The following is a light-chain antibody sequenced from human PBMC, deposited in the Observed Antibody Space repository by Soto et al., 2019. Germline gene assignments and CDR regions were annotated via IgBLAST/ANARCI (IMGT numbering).Light chain of an antibody. CDR3: HQYNSYSYT. J-gene: IGKJ2*01. Sequence: DIQMTQSPSTLSASVGDRVTITCRASQSISNWLAWYQQKPGRAPKLLIHDASSLESGVPPRFSGSGSGTEFTLTISSLQPDDFATYYCHQYNSYSYTFGQGTKLEIK. CDR2: DAS. V-gene: IGKV1-5*01. CDR1: QSISNW.